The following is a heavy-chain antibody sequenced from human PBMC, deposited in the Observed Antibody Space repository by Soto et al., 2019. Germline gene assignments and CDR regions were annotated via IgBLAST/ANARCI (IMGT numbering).Heavy chain of an antibody. Sequence: EVQLLESGGGLVQPGGSLRLSCAASEFTFSSYAMSWVRQAPGKGLEWVSAISGSGGSTYYADSVKGRFTISRDNSKNTLYLQMNSLRAEDTAVYYCAKDLSGYDASQGGWDAFDIWGQGTMVTVSS. CDR3: AKDLSGYDASQGGWDAFDI. J-gene: IGHJ3*02. V-gene: IGHV3-23*01. D-gene: IGHD5-12*01. CDR2: ISGSGGST. CDR1: EFTFSSYA.